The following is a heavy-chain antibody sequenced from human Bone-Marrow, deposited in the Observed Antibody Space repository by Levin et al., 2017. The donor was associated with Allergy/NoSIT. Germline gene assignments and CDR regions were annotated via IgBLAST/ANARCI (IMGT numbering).Heavy chain of an antibody. CDR1: GGSSNRKDYY. Sequence: SETLSLTCTVSGGSSNRKDYYWGWIRQPPGMWLEWIGSGVYSGGTYYHPSLKSRGTISGDTSKNQCSLKRSSVTAAHTSMYYCARHAYGGNPVNLFYFDHRGQGTLVTVSS. D-gene: IGHD4-23*01. J-gene: IGHJ4*02. CDR2: GVYSGGT. CDR3: ARHAYGGNPVNLFYFDH. V-gene: IGHV4-39*01.